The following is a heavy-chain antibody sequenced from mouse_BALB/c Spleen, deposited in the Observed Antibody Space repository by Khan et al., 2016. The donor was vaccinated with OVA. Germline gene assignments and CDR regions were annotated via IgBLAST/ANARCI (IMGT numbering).Heavy chain of an antibody. CDR1: GYTFTTYW. CDR2: INPTSGYT. V-gene: IGHV1-7*01. J-gene: IGHJ2*01. CDR3: TRDRIYY. Sequence: QVQLQQSGAELAKPGASVKMSCKASGYTFTTYWMHWVKQRPGQGLEWIGYINPTSGYTDYNEKFKDRATLSADKSSSTAYMQLSSLTSEDSAFYYCTRDRIYYWGQGTTLTVSS.